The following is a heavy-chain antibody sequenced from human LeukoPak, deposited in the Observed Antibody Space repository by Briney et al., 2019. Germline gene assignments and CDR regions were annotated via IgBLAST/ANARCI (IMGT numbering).Heavy chain of an antibody. Sequence: ASVKVSCKASGGTFSSYAISWVRQAPGQGLEWMGGIIPIFGTANYAQKFQGRVTITTDESTSTAYMELSSLRSEDTAVYYCARGAPYQLLYLPYYYMDVWGKGTTVTVSS. CDR1: GGTFSSYA. V-gene: IGHV1-69*05. J-gene: IGHJ6*03. D-gene: IGHD2-2*02. CDR2: IIPIFGTA. CDR3: ARGAPYQLLYLPYYYMDV.